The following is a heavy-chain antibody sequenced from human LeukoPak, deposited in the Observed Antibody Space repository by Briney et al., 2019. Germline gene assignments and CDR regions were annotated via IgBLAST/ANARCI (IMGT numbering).Heavy chain of an antibody. CDR2: IYYTGGT. J-gene: IGHJ4*02. Sequence: PSQTLSLTCTVSSGSVSSINYFWIWLRQPPGSGLEGIGYIYYTGGTDYNLSLRIRVTVSIDTSKNQFSLKLSSVTAAETAVYYCARDYYESSGYYRPGDYWGQGTLVTVSS. D-gene: IGHD3-22*01. CDR3: ARDYYESSGYYRPGDY. CDR1: SGSVSSINYF. V-gene: IGHV4-61*01.